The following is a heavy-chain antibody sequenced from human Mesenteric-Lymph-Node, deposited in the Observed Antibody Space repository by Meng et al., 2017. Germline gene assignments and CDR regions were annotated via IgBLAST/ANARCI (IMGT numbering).Heavy chain of an antibody. CDR1: GGTFSSYA. Sequence: SVKVSCKASGGTFSSYAISWVRQAPGQGLEWMGGIIPLFGTANYAQKFQGRVTITADESTSTAYMELSSLRSEDTAVYYCARDLGSGVHNYGMDVWGQGTTVTVSS. V-gene: IGHV1-69*13. CDR3: ARDLGSGVHNYGMDV. J-gene: IGHJ6*02. D-gene: IGHD2-8*02. CDR2: IIPLFGTA.